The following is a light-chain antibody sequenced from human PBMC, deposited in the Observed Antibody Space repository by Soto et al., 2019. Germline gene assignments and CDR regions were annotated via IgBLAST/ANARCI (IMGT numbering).Light chain of an antibody. Sequence: QSALTQPASVFGSPGQSITISCTGTSSDVGGYNYVSWYQQHPGKAPKLMIYDVSYRPSGVSNRFSGSKSGNTASLTISGLQAEDEADYYCTSYTSSSTLEVFGGGTKVTVL. J-gene: IGLJ2*01. V-gene: IGLV2-14*01. CDR3: TSYTSSSTLEV. CDR1: SSDVGGYNY. CDR2: DVS.